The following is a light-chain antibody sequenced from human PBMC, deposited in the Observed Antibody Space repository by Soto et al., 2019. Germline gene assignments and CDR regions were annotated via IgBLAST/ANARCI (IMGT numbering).Light chain of an antibody. CDR3: QQYDSSPRT. CDR2: DAS. Sequence: ENVLTQSPGTLSLSPGGGASLSCRASQSVSRYLAWYQHKPGQAPRLLIYDASNRATGIPARFSGSGSGTDFTLTISRLEPEDFAVYYCQQYDSSPRTFGQGTKVDI. CDR1: QSVSRY. V-gene: IGKV3-20*01. J-gene: IGKJ1*01.